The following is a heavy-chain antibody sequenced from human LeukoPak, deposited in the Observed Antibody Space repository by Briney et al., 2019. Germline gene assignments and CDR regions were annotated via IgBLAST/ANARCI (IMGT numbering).Heavy chain of an antibody. D-gene: IGHD1-26*01. J-gene: IGHJ4*02. CDR2: INPNSGGT. CDR3: ARVFGRQLPDS. V-gene: IGHV1-2*02. Sequence: ASVKHSCKASGYTFTGYYKHWVREAPGQGLEWMGWINPNSGGTNFAQKFQGRITMTRDTSISTAYMELSRLISDDTAVYYCARVFGRQLPDSWGQGTLVTVSS. CDR1: GYTFTGYY.